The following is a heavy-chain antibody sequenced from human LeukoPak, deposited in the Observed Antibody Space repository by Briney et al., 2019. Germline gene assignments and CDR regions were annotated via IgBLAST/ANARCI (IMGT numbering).Heavy chain of an antibody. Sequence: GGSLRLSCAASGFTFSSYAMSWVRQAPGKGLEWVSAISGSGGSTYYADSVKGRFTISRDNSKNTLYLQMNSLRAEDTAVYYCAKGYYYDSSGPSPFGYWGQGTLVTVSS. D-gene: IGHD3-22*01. J-gene: IGHJ4*02. CDR3: AKGYYYDSSGPSPFGY. CDR2: ISGSGGST. CDR1: GFTFSSYA. V-gene: IGHV3-23*01.